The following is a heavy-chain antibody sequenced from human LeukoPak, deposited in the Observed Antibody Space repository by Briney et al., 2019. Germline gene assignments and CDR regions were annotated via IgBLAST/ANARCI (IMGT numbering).Heavy chain of an antibody. CDR1: GFTFDDYA. Sequence: GGSLRLSCAAYGFTFDDYAMHWVRQAPGKGLEWVSGISWNSGSIGYADSVKGRFTISRDNAKNSLYLQMNSLRAEDTALYYCAKEFRYYFDYWGQGTLVTVSS. CDR2: ISWNSGSI. V-gene: IGHV3-9*01. J-gene: IGHJ4*02. D-gene: IGHD3-10*01. CDR3: AKEFRYYFDY.